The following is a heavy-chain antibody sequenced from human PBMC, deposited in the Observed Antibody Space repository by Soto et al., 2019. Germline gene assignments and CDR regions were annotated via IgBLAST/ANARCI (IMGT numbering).Heavy chain of an antibody. CDR3: ARGGYDFWSGTDYYYGMDV. Sequence: SVKVSCKASGGAFSSYAISWVRQAPGQGLEWMGGIIPIFGTANYAQKFQGRVTITADESTSTAYMELSSLRSEDTAVYYCARGGYDFWSGTDYYYGMDVWGQGTTVTVSS. V-gene: IGHV1-69*13. J-gene: IGHJ6*02. CDR2: IIPIFGTA. D-gene: IGHD3-3*01. CDR1: GGAFSSYA.